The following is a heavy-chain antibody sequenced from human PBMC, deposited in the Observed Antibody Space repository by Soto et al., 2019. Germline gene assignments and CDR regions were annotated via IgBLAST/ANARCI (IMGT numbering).Heavy chain of an antibody. CDR2: IYYSGST. J-gene: IGHJ6*02. D-gene: IGHD3-10*01. CDR1: GGSISSSSYY. CDR3: ARQGALLWFGELLSSLGDYYYYGMDV. V-gene: IGHV4-39*01. Sequence: PSETLSLTCTVSGGSISSSSYYWGWIRQPPGKGLEWIGSIYYSGSTYYNPSLKSRVTISVDTSKNQFSLKLSSVTAADTAVYYCARQGALLWFGELLSSLGDYYYYGMDVWGQGTTVTVSS.